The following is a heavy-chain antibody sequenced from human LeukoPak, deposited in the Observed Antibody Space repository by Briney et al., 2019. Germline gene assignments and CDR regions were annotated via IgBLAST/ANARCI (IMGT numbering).Heavy chain of an antibody. J-gene: IGHJ4*02. CDR1: GFTFRSYG. Sequence: PGGSLRLSCAASGFTFRSYGMHWVRQAPGKGLEWVTFIRYDGSNKYYTDSVKGRFTISRDNSKNKVCLQMNSLRAEDTAVYYCAKDQGHSGYVPGNWGQGTLVTVSS. CDR2: IRYDGSNK. V-gene: IGHV3-30*02. CDR3: AKDQGHSGYVPGN. D-gene: IGHD5-12*01.